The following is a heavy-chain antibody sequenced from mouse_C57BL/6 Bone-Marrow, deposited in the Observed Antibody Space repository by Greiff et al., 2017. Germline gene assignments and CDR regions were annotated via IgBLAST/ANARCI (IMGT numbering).Heavy chain of an antibody. J-gene: IGHJ3*01. CDR3: ARGDHYDYGPPAY. CDR1: GYTFTSYW. D-gene: IGHD2-4*01. V-gene: IGHV1-62-3*01. Sequence: QVQLKQPGAELVKPGASVKLSCKASGYTFTSYWMHWVKQRPGRGLEWIGRIDPNSGGTKYNEKFKSKATLTVDKPSSTAYMQLSSLTSEDSAVYYCARGDHYDYGPPAYWGQGTLVTVSA. CDR2: IDPNSGGT.